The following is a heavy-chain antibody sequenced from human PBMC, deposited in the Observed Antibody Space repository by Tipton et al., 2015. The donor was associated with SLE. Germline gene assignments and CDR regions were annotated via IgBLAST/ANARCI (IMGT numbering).Heavy chain of an antibody. CDR2: IYYSGST. D-gene: IGHD3-22*01. V-gene: IGHV4-39*07. CDR1: GGSISSSTYY. J-gene: IGHJ3*02. CDR3: ARNYYDSSGYYDDAFDI. Sequence: TLSLTCTVPGGSISSSTYYWGWIRQPPGKGLEWIGSIYYSGSTNYNPYLKSRVTIPVDRSKNQFSLKLSSVTAADTAVYYCARNYYDSSGYYDDAFDIWGQGTMVTVSS.